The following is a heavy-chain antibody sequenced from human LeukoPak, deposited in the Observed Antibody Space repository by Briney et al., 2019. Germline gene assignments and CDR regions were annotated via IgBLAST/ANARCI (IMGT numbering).Heavy chain of an antibody. CDR2: IGSSSSYI. D-gene: IGHD3-10*01. CDR3: ARDRLPPDYYGSGSLDY. CDR1: GFTFSSYS. J-gene: IGHJ4*02. V-gene: IGHV3-21*01. Sequence: GGSLKLSCTASGFTFSSYSMNWVRQAPGQGLEWVSSIGSSSSYIYYADSVKGRFTISRDNAKNSLYLQMNSLRAEDTAVYYCARDRLPPDYYGSGSLDYWGQGTLVTVSS.